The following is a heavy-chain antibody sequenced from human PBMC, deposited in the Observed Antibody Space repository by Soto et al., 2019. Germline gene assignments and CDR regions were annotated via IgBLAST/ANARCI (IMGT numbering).Heavy chain of an antibody. Sequence: EVQVLESGGGLVQPGGSLRLSCAASGFTCNSYAMTWVRQAPGKGLEWVPAMSVSGSTHYAASVKGRFTISRDNSKNTLYLQMNSLRAEDTAIYYCAKKVGPPGYSYGFDGMDVRGQGTTVTVSS. CDR3: AKKVGPPGYSYGFDGMDV. V-gene: IGHV3-23*01. J-gene: IGHJ6*02. D-gene: IGHD5-18*01. CDR2: MSVSGST. CDR1: GFTCNSYA.